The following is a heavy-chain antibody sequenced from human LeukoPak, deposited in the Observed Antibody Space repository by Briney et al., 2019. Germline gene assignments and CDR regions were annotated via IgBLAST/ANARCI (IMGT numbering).Heavy chain of an antibody. CDR2: IKSAGST. Sequence: GGSLRLSCAASGFTFSSYRMHWVRQAPGKRLVRVSCIKSAGSTNYAVSAMCRLIISRDYAKSAVSLLLNSLTADATGAYYCARAPSDIGGYYPEYFRHWGQGTLVTLSS. CDR3: ARAPSDIGGYYPEYFRH. CDR1: GFTFSSYR. V-gene: IGHV3-74*01. D-gene: IGHD3-22*01. J-gene: IGHJ1*01.